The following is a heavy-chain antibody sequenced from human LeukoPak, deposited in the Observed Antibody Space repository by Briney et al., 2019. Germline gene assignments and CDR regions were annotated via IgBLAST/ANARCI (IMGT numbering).Heavy chain of an antibody. V-gene: IGHV4-4*07. CDR1: GGSISSYY. Sequence: SETLSLTCTVSGGSISSYYWSWIRQPAGKGLEWIGRIYTSGSTNYNPSLKSRVTISVDTSKNQFSLKLSSVTAADTAVYYCAREVVVAAIRVAGWFDPWGQGTLVTVSS. CDR3: AREVVVAAIRVAGWFDP. CDR2: IYTSGST. D-gene: IGHD2-15*01. J-gene: IGHJ5*02.